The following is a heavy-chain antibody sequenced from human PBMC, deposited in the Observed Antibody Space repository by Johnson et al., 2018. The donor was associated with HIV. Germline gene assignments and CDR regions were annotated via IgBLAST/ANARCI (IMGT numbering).Heavy chain of an antibody. CDR3: AKGRNTYCADVFDI. Sequence: QVQLVESGGGVVQPGRSLRLSCAVSGFTFSSFGMHWVRQAPGKGLEWMAVISSAGTDKYYADSVKGRFTISRDNSKNTLYLQMNSLRVEDTAVYYCAKGRNTYCADVFDIWGQGTMVTVSS. CDR2: ISSAGTDK. V-gene: IGHV3-30*18. J-gene: IGHJ3*02. D-gene: IGHD2-21*01. CDR1: GFTFSSFG.